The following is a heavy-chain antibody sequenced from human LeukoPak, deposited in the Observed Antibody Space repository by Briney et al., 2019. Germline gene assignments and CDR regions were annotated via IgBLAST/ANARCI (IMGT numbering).Heavy chain of an antibody. CDR2: IYYSGST. J-gene: IGHJ3*02. Sequence: PSRTLSLTCTVSGGSISSGGYYWSWIRQHPGKGLEWIGYIYYSGSTYYNPSLKSRVTISVDTSKNQFSLKLSSVTAADTAVYYCARALDPYCSGGSCHAFDIWGQGTMVTVSS. V-gene: IGHV4-31*03. CDR1: GGSISSGGYY. D-gene: IGHD2-15*01. CDR3: ARALDPYCSGGSCHAFDI.